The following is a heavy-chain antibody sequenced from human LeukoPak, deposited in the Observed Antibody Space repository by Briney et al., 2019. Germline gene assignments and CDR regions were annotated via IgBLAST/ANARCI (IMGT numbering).Heavy chain of an antibody. J-gene: IGHJ4*02. CDR3: AKDLQTIAARTSFDY. V-gene: IGHV3-30*18. CDR2: ISYDGSNK. Sequence: GRSLRLSCAASGFPFSSYGMHWVRQAPGKGLEWVAVISYDGSNKYYADSVKGRFTISRDNSKNTLYLQMNSLRAEDTAVYYCAKDLQTIAARTSFDYWGQGTLVTVSS. CDR1: GFPFSSYG. D-gene: IGHD6-6*01.